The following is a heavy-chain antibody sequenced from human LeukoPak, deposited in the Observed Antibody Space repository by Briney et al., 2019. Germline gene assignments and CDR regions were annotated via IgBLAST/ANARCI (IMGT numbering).Heavy chain of an antibody. Sequence: GGSLGLSCAASGFTFSSYAMSWVRQAPGKGLEWVSRIHNDGSSTNYADSVKGRFTISRDNAKNSLYLQMNSLRAEDTALYYCARSGDLSYFDYWGQGTLVTVSS. CDR2: IHNDGSST. V-gene: IGHV3-74*01. CDR3: ARSGDLSYFDY. CDR1: GFTFSSYA. D-gene: IGHD7-27*01. J-gene: IGHJ4*02.